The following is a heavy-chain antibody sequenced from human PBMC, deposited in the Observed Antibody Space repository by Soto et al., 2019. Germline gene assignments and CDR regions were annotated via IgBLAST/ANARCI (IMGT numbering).Heavy chain of an antibody. V-gene: IGHV1-2*02. CDR2: INPNDGGT. J-gene: IGHJ4*02. D-gene: IGHD1-26*01. CDR1: GYTFTNYF. CDR3: ARDQWDAGGVTLDY. Sequence: ASVKVSCKPSGYTFTNYFIQWLRQAPGQGLEWMGWINPNDGGTNYAQKFQGRVAVTSDTSISTAYMELSSLTSDDTAVYYCARDQWDAGGVTLDYWGQGTLVTVSS.